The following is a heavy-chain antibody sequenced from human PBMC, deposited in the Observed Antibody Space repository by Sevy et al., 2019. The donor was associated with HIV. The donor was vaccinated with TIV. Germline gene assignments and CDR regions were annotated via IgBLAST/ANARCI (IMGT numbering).Heavy chain of an antibody. CDR3: ATSTMMGASSLYDY. Sequence: GGSLKLSCAVSGFTFNNYWMSWVRQAPGKGLEWVAAINQDGSDKYSSDSVQGRFTISRDNAENSLFLQMNSLRVGDTAMYYCATSTMMGASSLYDYWGQGTLVTVSS. V-gene: IGHV3-7*03. D-gene: IGHD3-22*01. J-gene: IGHJ4*02. CDR2: INQDGSDK. CDR1: GFTFNNYW.